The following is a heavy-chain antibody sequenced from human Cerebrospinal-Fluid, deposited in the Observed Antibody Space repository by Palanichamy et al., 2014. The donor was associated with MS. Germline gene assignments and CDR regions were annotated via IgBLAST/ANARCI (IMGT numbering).Heavy chain of an antibody. Sequence: EVQLVESGGGLVKPGGSLRLSCAASGLIFSDYNFNWVRQAPGKGLEWVSFISGGGSYVDYTDSVRGRFTTSRDNAKNSLYLQINNLSSDDTAIYYCATGGAAEHAYWGQGTLVTVSS. CDR2: ISGGGSYV. CDR1: GLIFSDYN. D-gene: IGHD1-14*01. V-gene: IGHV3-21*01. CDR3: ATGGAAEHAY. J-gene: IGHJ4*02.